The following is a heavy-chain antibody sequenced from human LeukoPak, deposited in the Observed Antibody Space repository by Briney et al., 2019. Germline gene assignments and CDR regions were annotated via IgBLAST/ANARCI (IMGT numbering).Heavy chain of an antibody. CDR3: ARHREWENWFDP. CDR2: IYYSGST. CDR1: GGSFSGYY. V-gene: IGHV4-34*01. Sequence: PSETLSLTCAVYGGSFSGYYWSWIRQPPGKGLEWIGSIYYSGSTYYNPSLKSRVTISVDTSKNQFSLKLSSVTAADTAVYYCARHREWENWFDPWGQGTLVTVSS. D-gene: IGHD1-26*01. J-gene: IGHJ5*02.